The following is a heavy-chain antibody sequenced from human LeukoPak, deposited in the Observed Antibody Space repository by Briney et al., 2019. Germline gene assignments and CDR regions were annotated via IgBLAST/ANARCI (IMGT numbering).Heavy chain of an antibody. J-gene: IGHJ4*02. CDR1: GTSINSYY. Sequence: SETLSLTCTVSGTSINSYYWSWIRQPPGKGLEWIGYIFYSGTTNRNPSLKSRVTMSVDTSKNQFSLELSSVTAADSAVYYCARTARVLDSWGQGTLVTVSS. CDR3: ARTARVLDS. CDR2: IFYSGTT. V-gene: IGHV4-59*01.